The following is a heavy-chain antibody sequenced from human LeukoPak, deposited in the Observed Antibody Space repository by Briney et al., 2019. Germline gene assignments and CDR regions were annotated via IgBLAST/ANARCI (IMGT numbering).Heavy chain of an antibody. CDR1: GGSFSGYY. J-gene: IGHJ4*02. Sequence: SETLSLTCAVYGGSFSGYYWSWIRQPPGKGLEWIGEINHSGSTNYNPSLKSRVTISVDTSKNQFSLKLSSVTAADTAVYYCARVGSSGYYYGDYWGQGTLVTVSS. CDR2: INHSGST. CDR3: ARVGSSGYYYGDY. D-gene: IGHD3-22*01. V-gene: IGHV4-34*01.